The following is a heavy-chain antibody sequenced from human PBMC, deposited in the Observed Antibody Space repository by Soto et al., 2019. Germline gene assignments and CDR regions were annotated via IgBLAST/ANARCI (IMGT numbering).Heavy chain of an antibody. Sequence: ASVKVSCKASRSTFTSYDINWVRQATGQGLEWMGWMNPNSGNTGYAQKFQGRVTLTRNTSLSTVYMELSSLRSEDTAVYYCARGRYSGVDYWGQGTLVTVSS. CDR2: MNPNSGNT. V-gene: IGHV1-8*01. J-gene: IGHJ4*02. CDR1: RSTFTSYD. D-gene: IGHD1-26*01. CDR3: ARGRYSGVDY.